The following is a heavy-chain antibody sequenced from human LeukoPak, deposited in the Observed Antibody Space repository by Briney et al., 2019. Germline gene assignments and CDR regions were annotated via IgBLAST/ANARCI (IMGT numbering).Heavy chain of an antibody. CDR3: ARNFYDFWSGYYLLDY. J-gene: IGHJ4*02. CDR1: GFTFSSYA. V-gene: IGHV3-66*01. D-gene: IGHD3-3*01. CDR2: IYSGGST. Sequence: TGGSLRLSCAASGFTFSSYAMSWVRQAPGKGLEWVSVIYSGGSTYYADSVKGRFTISRDNSKNTLYLQMNSLRAEDTAVYYCARNFYDFWSGYYLLDYWGQGTLVTVSS.